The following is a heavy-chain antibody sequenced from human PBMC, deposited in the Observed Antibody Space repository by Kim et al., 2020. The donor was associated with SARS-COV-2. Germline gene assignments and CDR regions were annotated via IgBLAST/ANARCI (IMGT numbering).Heavy chain of an antibody. Sequence: GGSLRLSCAASGFRFSDYNMNWVRQAPGKGLEWVSYISTSSYTIDYADSVKGRFTISRDNAKNSLYLQMDSLRDEDTAVYYCVRERGYSYGPDFSGMDVWGQGTTVTVSS. V-gene: IGHV3-48*02. CDR2: ISTSSYTI. CDR3: VRERGYSYGPDFSGMDV. D-gene: IGHD5-18*01. J-gene: IGHJ6*02. CDR1: GFRFSDYN.